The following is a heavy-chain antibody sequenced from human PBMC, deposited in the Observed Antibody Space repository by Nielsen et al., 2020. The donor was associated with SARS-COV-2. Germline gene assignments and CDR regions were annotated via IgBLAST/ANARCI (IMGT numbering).Heavy chain of an antibody. J-gene: IGHJ6*02. Sequence: VRQAPGKGLEWVANINPDGTEKYYVDSVKGRFTISRDNAKNSLYLQMNSLRAEDTALYHCARGGTSLLWFGELDYYYGMDVWGQGTTVTVSS. CDR3: ARGGTSLLWFGELDYYYGMDV. CDR2: INPDGTEK. V-gene: IGHV3-7*03. D-gene: IGHD3-10*01.